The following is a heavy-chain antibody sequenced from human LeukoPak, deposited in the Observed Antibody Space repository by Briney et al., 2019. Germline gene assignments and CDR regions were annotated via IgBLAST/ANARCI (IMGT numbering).Heavy chain of an antibody. CDR3: ARMYYSDNSGSHNWFDP. V-gene: IGHV4-31*03. CDR2: IYYSGST. Sequence: PSETLSLTCTVSGGSISSGDYYWSWIRQHPVKGLEWIGYIYYSGSTYYNPFLKSRVTISVDTSKNQFSLKLSSVTAADTAVYYCARMYYSDNSGSHNWFDPWGQGTLVTVSS. CDR1: GGSISSGDYY. J-gene: IGHJ5*02. D-gene: IGHD3-22*01.